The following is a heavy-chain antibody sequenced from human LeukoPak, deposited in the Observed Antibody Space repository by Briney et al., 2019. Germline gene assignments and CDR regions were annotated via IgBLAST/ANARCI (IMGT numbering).Heavy chain of an antibody. V-gene: IGHV1-2*02. CDR2: INPNSGGT. CDR1: GYTFTGYY. D-gene: IGHD2-21*02. CDR3: ARDCGGDCSPNWFDP. J-gene: IGHJ5*02. Sequence: ASVKVSCKASGYTFTGYYMHWVRQAPGQGLEWMGWINPNSGGTNYAQKFQGRVTMTRDTSISTAYMELRSLRSDDTAVYYCARDCGGDCSPNWFDPWGQGTLVTVSS.